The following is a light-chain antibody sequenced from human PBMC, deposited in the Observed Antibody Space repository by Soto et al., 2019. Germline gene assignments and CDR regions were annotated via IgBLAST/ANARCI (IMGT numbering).Light chain of an antibody. V-gene: IGKV3-20*01. Sequence: ELVVTQSPGTLSLSPCERATLSCRASKSVSSNYLAWYQQKPGHAPRLLTYGASSMATGIQDRVSGSGSGRDFSLSLSRLEPEDIAVDYCPQYGISPFGGGTKVEIK. CDR2: GAS. CDR3: PQYGISP. J-gene: IGKJ4*01. CDR1: KSVSSNY.